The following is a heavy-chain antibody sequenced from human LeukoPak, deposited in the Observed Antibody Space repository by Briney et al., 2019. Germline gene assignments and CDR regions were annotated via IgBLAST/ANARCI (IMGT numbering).Heavy chain of an antibody. CDR1: GFTFPKYW. Sequence: PGGSLRLSCAASGFTFPKYWMLWVRQAPGKGLESVSRINTDGTVTTYADSVKGRFTVSRDNADNTMFLQMNSVRDEDTAVYYCATKQWLAPPPDSWGQGTPVTVSS. J-gene: IGHJ4*02. V-gene: IGHV3-74*01. CDR2: INTDGTVT. D-gene: IGHD6-19*01. CDR3: ATKQWLAPPPDS.